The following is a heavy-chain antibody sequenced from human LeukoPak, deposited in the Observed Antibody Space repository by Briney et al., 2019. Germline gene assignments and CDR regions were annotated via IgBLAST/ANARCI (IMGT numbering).Heavy chain of an antibody. V-gene: IGHV4-31*03. Sequence: PSETLSLTCTVSGGSINSGAYYWTWIRQHPGKDLEWIGYIYYGGSTYYNPSLKSRVTISLDTSNDQLSLRLHSVTAADTAVYYCAKRGSPISDYFDCWGRGALVTVSS. CDR3: AKRGSPISDYFDC. CDR2: IYYGGST. J-gene: IGHJ4*02. CDR1: GGSINSGAYY. D-gene: IGHD3-10*01.